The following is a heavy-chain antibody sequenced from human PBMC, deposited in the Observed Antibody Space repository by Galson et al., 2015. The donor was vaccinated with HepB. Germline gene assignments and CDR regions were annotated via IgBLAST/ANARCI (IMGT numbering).Heavy chain of an antibody. CDR3: ARVRYNYASGSSYYFDY. CDR1: GFSFSDYY. J-gene: IGHJ4*02. CDR2: ISTSSIYT. Sequence: SLRLSCAASGFSFSDYYMGWIRQAPGKGLEWVSYISTSSIYTNYADSVKGRFTISRDNAENSLYLQMNSLRVEETGIYFCARVRYNYASGSSYYFDYWGQGTLVTVSS. D-gene: IGHD3-10*01. V-gene: IGHV3-11*05.